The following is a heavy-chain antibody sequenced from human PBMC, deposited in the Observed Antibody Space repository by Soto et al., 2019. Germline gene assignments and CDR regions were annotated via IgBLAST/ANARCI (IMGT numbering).Heavy chain of an antibody. CDR2: IKADGSER. CDR1: GLTFSDFW. V-gene: IGHV3-7*01. Sequence: AQLVESGGGLVQPGGSLRLSCAASGLTFSDFWMNWVRQAPGKGLEWVANIKADGSERYYVDSVKGRFTVSRDNAKKSLYLDLNSLRVDDTAVYYCFVGHYMDGWGKGTMVTVSS. D-gene: IGHD2-21*01. CDR3: FVGHYMDG. J-gene: IGHJ6*03.